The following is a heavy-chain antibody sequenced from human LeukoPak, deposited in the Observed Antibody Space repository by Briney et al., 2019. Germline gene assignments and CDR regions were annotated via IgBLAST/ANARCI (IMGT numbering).Heavy chain of an antibody. J-gene: IGHJ4*02. V-gene: IGHV3-33*01. CDR3: ARDRNYYGSGTYYFDY. D-gene: IGHD3-10*01. Sequence: GGSLRLSCAASGFTFSTYGMHWVRQAPGKGLEWVAVIWYDGSNKYYADSVKGRFTISRDNSKNTLYLQMNRLRAEDTAVYYCARDRNYYGSGTYYFDYWGQGTLVTVSS. CDR2: IWYDGSNK. CDR1: GFTFSTYG.